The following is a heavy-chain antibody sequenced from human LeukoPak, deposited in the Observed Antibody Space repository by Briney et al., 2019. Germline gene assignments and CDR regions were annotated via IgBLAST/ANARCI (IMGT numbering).Heavy chain of an antibody. CDR2: ISSSSSYI. CDR1: GFTFSSYR. D-gene: IGHD6-19*01. J-gene: IGHJ4*02. Sequence: PGGSLRLSCAASGFTFSSYRMNWVRQAPGKGLEWVSSISSSSSYIYYADSVKGRFTISRDNAKISLSPQMNSLRAEDTALYYCASTAVAGSFDYWGQGTLVTVSS. CDR3: ASTAVAGSFDY. V-gene: IGHV3-21*01.